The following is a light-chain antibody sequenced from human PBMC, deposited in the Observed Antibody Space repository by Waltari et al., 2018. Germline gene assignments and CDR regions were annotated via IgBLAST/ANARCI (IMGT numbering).Light chain of an antibody. CDR2: CAS. J-gene: IGKJ4*01. Sequence: PPPSLASQRLYTYLGWYQQTPGKAPKLLIFCASTWATGVPARFSGSESGTEFTLTISSLQSEDSAAYFCQQYTTLPLTFGGGTKVEI. CDR3: QQYTTLPLT. V-gene: IGKV3-15*01. CDR1: QRLYTY.